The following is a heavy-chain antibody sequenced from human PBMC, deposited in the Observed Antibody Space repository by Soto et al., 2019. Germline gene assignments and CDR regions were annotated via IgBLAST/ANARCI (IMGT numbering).Heavy chain of an antibody. V-gene: IGHV4-34*01. CDR3: ARGRPFYYYGLDL. CDR1: GGSFSDHY. J-gene: IGHJ6*02. Sequence: TLSLTCAIYGGSFSDHYSTWIRQSPGKGLEWIGEIHQSGGTNYNPSLKGRATISLDTAMNLFSLKLTSVTAADTAVYYCARGRPFYYYGLDLWGQGTTVTVSS. CDR2: IHQSGGT.